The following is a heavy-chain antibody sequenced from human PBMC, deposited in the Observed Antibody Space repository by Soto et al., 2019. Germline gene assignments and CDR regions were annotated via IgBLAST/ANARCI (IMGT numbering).Heavy chain of an antibody. CDR3: AKDQEDTAMVMVY. J-gene: IGHJ4*02. CDR1: GFTFNSYG. CDR2: ISYDGSTK. Sequence: QVQLVESGGGVVQPGRSLRLSCAASGFTFNSYGMHWVRQAPGKGLEWVAVISYDGSTKYYADSVKGRFTISRDNSNNPLYLQMNSLRAEDTAVFYCAKDQEDTAMVMVYWGQGTLVTVSS. V-gene: IGHV3-30*18. D-gene: IGHD5-18*01.